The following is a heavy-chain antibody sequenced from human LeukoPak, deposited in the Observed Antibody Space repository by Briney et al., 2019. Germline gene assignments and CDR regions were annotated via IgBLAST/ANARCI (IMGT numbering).Heavy chain of an antibody. CDR1: GFTFSSYS. J-gene: IGHJ3*02. V-gene: IGHV3-21*01. Sequence: GGSLRLSCAASGFTFSSYSMNWVRQAPGKGLEWVSSISSSSSYIYYADSVKGRFTISRDNAKNSLYLQMNSLRAEDTAVYYCARSSPHCSSTCCYNDAFDIWGQGTMVTVSS. CDR3: ARSSPHCSSTCCYNDAFDI. D-gene: IGHD2-2*02. CDR2: ISSSSSYI.